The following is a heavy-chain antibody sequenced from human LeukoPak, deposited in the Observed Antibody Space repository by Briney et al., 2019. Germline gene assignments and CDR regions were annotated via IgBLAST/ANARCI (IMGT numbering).Heavy chain of an antibody. V-gene: IGHV4-39*07. J-gene: IGHJ4*02. CDR2: ISYSGST. Sequence: SETLSLTCTVSGGSISSSSHYWGWIRQPPGKGLEWIGSISYSGSTYYNPSLKSRVTISVDTSKNQFSLKLSSVTAADTAVYYCARGYGNFDYWGQGTLVTVSS. CDR1: GGSISSSSHY. D-gene: IGHD4-17*01. CDR3: ARGYGNFDY.